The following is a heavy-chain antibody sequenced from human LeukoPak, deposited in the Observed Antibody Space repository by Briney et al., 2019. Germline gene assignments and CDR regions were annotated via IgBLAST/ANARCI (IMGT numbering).Heavy chain of an antibody. J-gene: IGHJ4*02. CDR2: ISYDGSNK. V-gene: IGHV3-30*05. CDR3: ARDSSSWSFDY. D-gene: IGHD6-13*01. CDR1: GFAFDEHG. Sequence: PGGSLRLSCTASGFAFDEHGMSWVRQVPGKGLEWVAVISYDGSNKYYADSVKGRFTISRDNSKNTLYLQMNSLRAEDTAVYYCARDSSSWSFDYWGQGTLVTVSS.